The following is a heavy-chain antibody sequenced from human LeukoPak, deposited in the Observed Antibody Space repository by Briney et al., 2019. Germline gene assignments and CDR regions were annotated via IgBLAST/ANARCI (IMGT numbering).Heavy chain of an antibody. CDR1: GDSITSYF. J-gene: IGHJ6*04. D-gene: IGHD2-15*01. V-gene: IGHV4-59*01. CDR3: AREGVRGTLGLDV. Sequence: SETLSLTCTVSGDSITSYFWTWIRQPPGKGLEWIWYIHYSGVTNYSPSPKSRVTISVDTSKNQFSLKLPSVTAADTAVYYCAREGVRGTLGLDVWGEGTTVTVSS. CDR2: IHYSGVT.